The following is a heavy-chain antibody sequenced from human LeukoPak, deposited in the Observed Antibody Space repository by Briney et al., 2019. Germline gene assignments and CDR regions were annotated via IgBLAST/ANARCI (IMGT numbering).Heavy chain of an antibody. CDR2: IYNTGNS. CDR3: ARVGGDGDGDFDY. V-gene: IGHV4-31*11. J-gene: IGHJ4*02. D-gene: IGHD3-16*01. CDR1: GDSISSGTYY. Sequence: SQTLSLTCAVSGDSISSGTYYWSWIRRHPGKGLEWIGYIYNTGNSYYRPSLKCRVTISVDLSQNQFSLRLSSVTAADTAVYYCARVGGDGDGDFDYWGQGTLVTVSS.